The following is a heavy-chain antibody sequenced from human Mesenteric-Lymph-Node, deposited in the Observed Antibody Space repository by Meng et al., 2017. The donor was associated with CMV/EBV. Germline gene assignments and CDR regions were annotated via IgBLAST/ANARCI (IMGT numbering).Heavy chain of an antibody. CDR1: GYTFSDYY. CDR3: ARDRLSIITTNWFDP. J-gene: IGHJ5*02. Sequence: ASVKVSCKASGYTFSDYYMHWVRQAPGQGLEWMGWINPNSGGTNYAQNFQGRVTMTRDTSISTAYMELRRLRYDDTAIYYCARDRLSIITTNWFDPWGQGTLVTVSS. V-gene: IGHV1-2*02. CDR2: INPNSGGT. D-gene: IGHD1-1*01.